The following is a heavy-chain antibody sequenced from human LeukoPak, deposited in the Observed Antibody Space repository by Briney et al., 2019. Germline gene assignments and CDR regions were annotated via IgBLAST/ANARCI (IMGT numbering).Heavy chain of an antibody. J-gene: IGHJ6*03. D-gene: IGHD1-26*01. CDR1: GFTFSSYA. V-gene: IGHV3-23*01. CDR2: ISGSGGST. CDR3: AKPAHYSGSYWGNYYYYYYMDV. Sequence: GGSLRLSCAASGFTFSSYAMSWVRQAPGKGLEWVSAISGSGGSTYYADFVKGRFTISRDNSKNTLYLQMNSLRAEDTAVYYCAKPAHYSGSYWGNYYYYYYMDVWGKGTTVTVSS.